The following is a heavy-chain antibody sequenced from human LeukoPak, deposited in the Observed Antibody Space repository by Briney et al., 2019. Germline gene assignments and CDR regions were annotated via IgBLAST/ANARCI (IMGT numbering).Heavy chain of an antibody. Sequence: SQTLSLTCTVSGGSISSGSYYWSWIRQPAGKGLEWIGYIYYSGSTYYNPSLKSRVTISVDTSKNQFSLKLSSVTAADTAVYYCAREPVGYCSSTSCYSWIDYWGQGTLVTVSS. V-gene: IGHV4-31*03. D-gene: IGHD2-2*01. CDR1: GGSISSGSYY. CDR2: IYYSGST. CDR3: AREPVGYCSSTSCYSWIDY. J-gene: IGHJ4*02.